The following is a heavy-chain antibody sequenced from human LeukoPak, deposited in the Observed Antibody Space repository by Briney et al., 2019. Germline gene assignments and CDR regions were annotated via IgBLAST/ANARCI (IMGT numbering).Heavy chain of an antibody. V-gene: IGHV3-33*01. J-gene: IGHJ5*01. CDR3: ARDSQAVPAGSTWFDS. D-gene: IGHD6-19*01. CDR2: IRYDGSNK. Sequence: PGGSLRLSCAASGFTFDISGMHWVRQAPGKGLEWVAVIRYDGSNKYYADSVKGRFTISRDNSKNTLYLQMDSLRAEDTAVYYCARDSQAVPAGSTWFDSWGQGTLVTVSS. CDR1: GFTFDISG.